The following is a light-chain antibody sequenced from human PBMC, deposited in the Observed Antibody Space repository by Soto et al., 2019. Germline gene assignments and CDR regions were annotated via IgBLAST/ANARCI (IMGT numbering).Light chain of an antibody. J-gene: IGKJ4*01. CDR3: QHLDSFPLA. CDR2: AAS. CDR1: QSISSH. Sequence: DIQLTQSPSFLSASVGDRVTITCRASQSISSHVAWYRQKSGKAPMLPIYAASTLQSGVPSRFSGSGSGTEFTLTISSLHPEDFATYYCQHLDSFPLAFGGGTTVEI. V-gene: IGKV1-9*01.